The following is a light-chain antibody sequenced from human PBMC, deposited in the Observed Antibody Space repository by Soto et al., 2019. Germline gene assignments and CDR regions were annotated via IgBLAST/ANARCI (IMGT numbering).Light chain of an antibody. CDR2: GSS. V-gene: IGKV3D-15*01. J-gene: IGKJ4*01. CDR1: ENVGTN. Sequence: IVLTQSPATLSVSPGERVTLSCRASENVGTNLAWYQQRPGQPPRLLIYGSSTRATGISATFSGSGSRTEFTLTISSLQSEGSVVYYCQQYNNWGLSFGGGTRVEIK. CDR3: QQYNNWGLS.